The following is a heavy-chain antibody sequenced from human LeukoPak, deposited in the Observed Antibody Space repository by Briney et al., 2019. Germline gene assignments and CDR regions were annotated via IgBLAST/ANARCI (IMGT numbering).Heavy chain of an antibody. CDR1: GFTFSSYW. D-gene: IGHD6-13*01. CDR2: IKQDGSEK. J-gene: IGHJ5*02. CDR3: ARILGLIAAAAPGWFDP. Sequence: PGGSLRLSCAASGFTFSSYWMSWVRQAPGKGLEWVANIKQDGSEKYYVDSVKGRFTISRDNAKNSLYLQMNSLRAEDTAVYYCARILGLIAAAAPGWFDPWGQGTLVTVSS. V-gene: IGHV3-7*01.